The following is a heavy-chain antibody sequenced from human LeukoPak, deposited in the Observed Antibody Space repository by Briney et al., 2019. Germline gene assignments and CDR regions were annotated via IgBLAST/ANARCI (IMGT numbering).Heavy chain of an antibody. D-gene: IGHD3-22*01. CDR3: ARDTYDSSGYVDY. V-gene: IGHV3-7*01. CDR1: GFTFSSYW. Sequence: GGSLRLSCAASGFTFSSYWMSWVRQVPGKGLEWVANIKQDGSEKYYVDSVKGRFTISRDNAKNSLYLQMNSLRAEDTAVYYCARDTYDSSGYVDYWGQGTLVTVSS. CDR2: IKQDGSEK. J-gene: IGHJ4*02.